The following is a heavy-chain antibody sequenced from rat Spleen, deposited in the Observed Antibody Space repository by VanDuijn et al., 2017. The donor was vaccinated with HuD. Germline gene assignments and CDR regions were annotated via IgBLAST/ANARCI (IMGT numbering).Heavy chain of an antibody. Sequence: QVQLKESGPGLVQPSQTLSLTCTVSGFSLSNYGVIWVRQPPGKGLEWMGVIWGNGNANYNSALESRLSISGDSSKSQIFLKMNSLQTEDTAMYFCARSNGYGPFDYWGQGVMVTVSS. CDR3: ARSNGYGPFDY. CDR2: IWGNGNA. V-gene: IGHV2-13*01. D-gene: IGHD1-3*01. CDR1: GFSLSNYG. J-gene: IGHJ2*01.